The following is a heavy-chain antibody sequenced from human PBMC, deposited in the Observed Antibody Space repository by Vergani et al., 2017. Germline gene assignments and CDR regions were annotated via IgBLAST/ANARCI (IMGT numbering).Heavy chain of an antibody. Sequence: QVQLVQSGAEVRKPGASVKVSCKASGYTFTDFYMHWVRQAPGQGLEWMGWINPNTGGTNYALKFQGRVTMTRDTSSSTASMELSRLRSDDTAVYSCGRVGGLGSHDKDYYYYGMDVWGQGTTVTVSS. CDR1: GYTFTDFY. D-gene: IGHD3-16*01. CDR2: INPNTGGT. V-gene: IGHV1-2*02. CDR3: GRVGGLGSHDKDYYYYGMDV. J-gene: IGHJ6*02.